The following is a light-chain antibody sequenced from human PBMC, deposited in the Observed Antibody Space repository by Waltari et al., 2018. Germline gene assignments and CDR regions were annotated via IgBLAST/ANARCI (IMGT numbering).Light chain of an antibody. V-gene: IGLV2-23*01. Sequence: QSALTQPASVSGSPGQSITISCTATSSDLGSYTLVSWYQQHPGKAPKLILYEGTKRPSGVSKRCSGSKSGNTASLTISGLQAEDEADYYCCSYAGTRVFGGGTKLTVL. CDR2: EGT. J-gene: IGLJ3*02. CDR1: SSDLGSYTL. CDR3: CSYAGTRV.